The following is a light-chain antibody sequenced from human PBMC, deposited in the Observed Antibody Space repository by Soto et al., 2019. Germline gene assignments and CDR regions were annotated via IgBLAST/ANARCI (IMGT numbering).Light chain of an antibody. CDR1: QGDSSF. CDR3: QQYYTYPPT. CDR2: AAS. Sequence: AIRVTQSPSSISASTGYRVTITCVASQGDSSFLAWYQQKPGEAPKLLIYAASTLQSGVPSRFSGSGSGTDFTLTISSLQSEDFETYYCQQYYTYPPTFGPGTKADSK. J-gene: IGKJ3*01. V-gene: IGKV1-8*01.